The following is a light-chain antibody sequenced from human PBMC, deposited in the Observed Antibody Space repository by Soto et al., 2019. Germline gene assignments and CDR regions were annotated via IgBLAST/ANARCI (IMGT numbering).Light chain of an antibody. CDR2: GAS. V-gene: IGKV3-15*01. CDR1: QSVASN. Sequence: DIVMTQSPATLSVSPGERATLSCRASQSVASNLAWYQQRPGQAPRLLIYGASTRATGVPARFSGSGSGTEFNLTISSLQSEDFAIYYCHHYNNWPHTVGGGTKVEIK. J-gene: IGKJ4*01. CDR3: HHYNNWPHT.